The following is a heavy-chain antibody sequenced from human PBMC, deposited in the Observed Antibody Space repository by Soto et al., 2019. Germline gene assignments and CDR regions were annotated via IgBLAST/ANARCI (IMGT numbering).Heavy chain of an antibody. D-gene: IGHD3-3*01. CDR3: ARDRPYYYDFWSGFDAFDI. J-gene: IGHJ3*02. CDR2: ISSSGSTI. V-gene: IGHV3-11*01. CDR1: GFTFSDYY. Sequence: GESLKISCAASGFTFSDYYMSWIRQAPGKGLEWVSYISSSGSTIYYADSVKGRFTISRDNAKNSLYLQMNSLRAEDTAVYYCARDRPYYYDFWSGFDAFDIWGQGTMVTVSS.